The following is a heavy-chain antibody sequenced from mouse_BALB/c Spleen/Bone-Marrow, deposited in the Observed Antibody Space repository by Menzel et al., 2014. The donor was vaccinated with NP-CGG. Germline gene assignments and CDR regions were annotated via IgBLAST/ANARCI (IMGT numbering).Heavy chain of an antibody. V-gene: IGHV1-87*01. CDR2: IYPGEGDT. CDR1: VYTFTTYW. J-gene: IGHJ2*01. CDR3: SREPSNWGYY. Sequence: VQLQESGAALARPGASVKLSCKTSVYTFTTYWMQWVKQTPVQGLEWIGAIYPGEGDTRFTQKFQGKATLTADRSSSTAYMQLSNSTAEDSAVYYCSREPSNWGYYWGQGTTLTGSS.